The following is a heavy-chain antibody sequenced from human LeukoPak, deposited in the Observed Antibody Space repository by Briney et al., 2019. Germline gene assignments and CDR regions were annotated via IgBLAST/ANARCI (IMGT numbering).Heavy chain of an antibody. Sequence: SETLSLTCTVSGGSISSYYWSWVRQPPGKGLEWIGYIYSSGNTDYNPSLKSRVTISVDTSKSQFSLKLSSVTAADTAIYYCARDPSTFYFDYWGQGALVTVSS. CDR3: ARDPSTFYFDY. CDR1: GGSISSYY. J-gene: IGHJ4*02. V-gene: IGHV4-59*01. CDR2: IYSSGNT.